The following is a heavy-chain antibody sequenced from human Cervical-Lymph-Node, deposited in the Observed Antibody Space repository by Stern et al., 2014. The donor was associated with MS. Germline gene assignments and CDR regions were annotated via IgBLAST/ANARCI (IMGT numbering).Heavy chain of an antibody. CDR3: ARAGYYYDSSGYYTNREDWFDP. CDR2: MNPNSGNT. V-gene: IGHV1-8*01. CDR1: GYTFTSYD. J-gene: IGHJ5*02. D-gene: IGHD3-22*01. Sequence: VQLVESGAEVKKPGASVKVSCKASGYTFTSYDINWVRQATGQGLEWMGWMNPNSGNTGYAQKFQGRVTMTRNTSISTAYMELSSLRSEDTAVYYCARAGYYYDSSGYYTNREDWFDPWGQGTLVTVSS.